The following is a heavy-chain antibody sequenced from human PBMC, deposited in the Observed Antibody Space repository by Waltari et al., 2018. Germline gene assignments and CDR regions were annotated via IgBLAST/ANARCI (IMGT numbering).Heavy chain of an antibody. D-gene: IGHD6-13*01. J-gene: IGHJ5*02. CDR1: GYPFTSYA. Sequence: QVQLVQSGAEVKKPGASVKVSCKASGYPFTSYAIHWVRQATGQGPEWMGWMNPNSGNTGYAQKFQDRVTMTTNTSISTAYMELSSLTSEDTAVYYCARGAATGKGANWFDPWGQGTLVTVSS. V-gene: IGHV1-8*01. CDR3: ARGAATGKGANWFDP. CDR2: MNPNSGNT.